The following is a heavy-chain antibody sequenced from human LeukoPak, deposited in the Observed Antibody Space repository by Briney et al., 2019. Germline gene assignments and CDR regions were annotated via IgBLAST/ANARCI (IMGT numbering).Heavy chain of an antibody. CDR2: IWYDGSSK. V-gene: IGHV3-33*08. D-gene: IGHD1-14*01. CDR3: ARDTGKYGMDV. J-gene: IGHJ6*02. CDR1: GFTFSSYA. Sequence: GGSLRLSCVASGFTFSSYAMNWVRQAPGKGLEWVAVIWYDGSSKYYADSVKGRFTISRDNSKNTLYLQMNSLRAEDTAVYYCARDTGKYGMDVWGQGTTVTVSS.